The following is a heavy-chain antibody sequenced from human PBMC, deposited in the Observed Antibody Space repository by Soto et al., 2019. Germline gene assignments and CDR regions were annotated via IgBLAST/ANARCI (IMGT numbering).Heavy chain of an antibody. Sequence: QVQLQESGPGLVKPSETLSLICTVSGDPITSYFWTWLRQPAGKGLEWIGHVFPGGPTSHNSSLKSRVSMSIDTSKKQFSLTLTAVAAEDTAVYYGARTLSGFTYGSRQFYFDYWGQGTLVTVSS. J-gene: IGHJ4*02. CDR2: VFPGGPT. CDR3: ARTLSGFTYGSRQFYFDY. D-gene: IGHD3-10*01. V-gene: IGHV4-4*07. CDR1: GDPITSYF.